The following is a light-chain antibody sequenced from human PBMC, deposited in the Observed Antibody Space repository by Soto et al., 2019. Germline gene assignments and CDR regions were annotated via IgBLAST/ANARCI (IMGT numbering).Light chain of an antibody. Sequence: DILMTQSPSTLSASLGDRVTITCRASQSIDRWLAWFQQKPGKAPKLLIYDASSLEAGVPSRFSGSGSGTEFTLTINSLEPDDFATYYCQQYNRSPGTFGQGTRVEIK. CDR2: DAS. J-gene: IGKJ1*01. CDR3: QQYNRSPGT. V-gene: IGKV1-5*01. CDR1: QSIDRW.